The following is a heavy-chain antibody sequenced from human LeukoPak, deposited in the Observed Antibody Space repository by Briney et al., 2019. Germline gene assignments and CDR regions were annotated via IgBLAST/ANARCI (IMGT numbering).Heavy chain of an antibody. CDR3: AKTSRKDYMVDAFDI. V-gene: IGHV3-23*01. J-gene: IGHJ3*02. CDR2: ISGSGGST. D-gene: IGHD4-11*01. CDR1: GFTFSSYA. Sequence: PGGSLRLSCATSGFTFSSYAMSWVRQAPGKGLEWVSAISGSGGSTYYADSVKGRFTISRDNSKNTLYVQMNSLRAEDTAVYYCAKTSRKDYMVDAFDIWGQGTMVTISS.